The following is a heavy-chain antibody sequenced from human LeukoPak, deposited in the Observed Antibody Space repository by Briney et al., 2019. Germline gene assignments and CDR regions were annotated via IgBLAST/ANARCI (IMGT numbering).Heavy chain of an antibody. CDR3: ARHLDYYGSGSYEF. J-gene: IGHJ4*02. D-gene: IGHD3-10*01. CDR1: GGSISSGGYY. V-gene: IGHV4-61*08. Sequence: PSQTLSLTCTVSGGSISSGGYYWSWIRQPPGKGLEWIGYINYSGNTNYNPSLQSRVTISVDTSKNQFSLKLSSVTAADTAVYFCARHLDYYGSGSYEFWGQGTLVTVSS. CDR2: INYSGNT.